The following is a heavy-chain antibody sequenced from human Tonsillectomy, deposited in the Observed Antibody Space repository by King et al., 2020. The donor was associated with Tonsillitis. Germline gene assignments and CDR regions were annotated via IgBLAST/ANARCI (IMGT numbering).Heavy chain of an antibody. CDR2: ILYDGSNK. J-gene: IGHJ6*03. Sequence: VQLVESGGGVVQPGRSLRLSCAASGFTFSSYGMHWVRQAPGKGLEWVAFILYDGSNKYYADSVKGRFTIPRDNSKNKLYLQVNSLRAEDTAVYFCAKEGEVVPAAIWGYYYYYMDVWGKGTTVTVSS. V-gene: IGHV3-30*18. CDR1: GFTFSSYG. CDR3: AKEGEVVPAAIWGYYYYYMDV. D-gene: IGHD2-2*02.